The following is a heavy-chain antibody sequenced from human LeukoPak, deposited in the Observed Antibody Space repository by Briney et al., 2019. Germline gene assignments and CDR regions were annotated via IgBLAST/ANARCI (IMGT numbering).Heavy chain of an antibody. CDR2: ISGSGGST. Sequence: GGSLRLSCAASGFTFSSYAMSWVRQAPGKGLEWVSAISGSGGSTYYADSVKDRFTISRDNSKNTLYLQMNSLRAEDTAVYYCAKGVVVVPAAIDYWGQGTLVTVSS. CDR3: AKGVVVVPAAIDY. D-gene: IGHD2-2*01. V-gene: IGHV3-23*01. J-gene: IGHJ4*02. CDR1: GFTFSSYA.